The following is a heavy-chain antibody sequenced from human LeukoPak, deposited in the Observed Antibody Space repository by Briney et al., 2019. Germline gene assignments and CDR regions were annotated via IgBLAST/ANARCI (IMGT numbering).Heavy chain of an antibody. J-gene: IGHJ4*02. Sequence: SETLSLTCSVSGGSLITYSWSWVRQSPGKRLEWIGYIYYGGTTNYNPSLKSRVTISADTAKNQFSLRLRSVTAADTAIYYCARDTTVASGMQNWGQGTLVTVSS. CDR2: IYYGGTT. CDR1: GGSLITYS. V-gene: IGHV4-59*01. CDR3: ARDTTVASGMQN. D-gene: IGHD4-23*01.